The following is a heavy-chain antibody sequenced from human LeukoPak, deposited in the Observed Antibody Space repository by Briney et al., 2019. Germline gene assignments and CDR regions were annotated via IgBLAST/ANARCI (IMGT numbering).Heavy chain of an antibody. D-gene: IGHD3-22*01. Sequence: ASETLSLTCAVSGYSISSGYFWGWIRQPPGEGLEGVGRISHSGSTYYNPSLKSLITISVDTSKNQFSLKLSSVTAADTAVYYCARHYLYDSSGDGRYYFDYWGQGTLVTVSS. CDR3: ARHYLYDSSGDGRYYFDY. J-gene: IGHJ4*02. V-gene: IGHV4-38-2*01. CDR1: GYSISSGYF. CDR2: ISHSGST.